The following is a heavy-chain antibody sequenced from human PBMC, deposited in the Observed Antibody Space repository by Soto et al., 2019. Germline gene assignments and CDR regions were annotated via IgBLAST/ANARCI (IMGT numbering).Heavy chain of an antibody. CDR3: ARAYDSSGYYQNYYYYYGMDV. J-gene: IGHJ6*02. Sequence: QVQLQESGPGLVKTSETLSLTCTVSGGSISSYYWSWIRQPPGKGLEWIGYIYYSGSTNYNPSLKSRVTISVDTSKNQFSLKLSSVTAADTSVYYCARAYDSSGYYQNYYYYYGMDVWGQGTTVTVSS. V-gene: IGHV4-59*01. CDR1: GGSISSYY. CDR2: IYYSGST. D-gene: IGHD3-22*01.